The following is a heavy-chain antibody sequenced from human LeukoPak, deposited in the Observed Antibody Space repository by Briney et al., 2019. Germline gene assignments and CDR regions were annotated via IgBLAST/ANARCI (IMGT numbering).Heavy chain of an antibody. V-gene: IGHV4-34*01. Sequence: SETLSLTCAVYGGSFSGYYWSWIRQPPGKGLEWIGEINHSGSTNYNPSLKSRVTISVDTSKNQFSLKLSSVTAADTAVYYCARGWGPTMTTVTRRGYWGQGTLVTVSS. J-gene: IGHJ4*02. D-gene: IGHD4-11*01. CDR1: GGSFSGYY. CDR3: ARGWGPTMTTVTRRGY. CDR2: INHSGST.